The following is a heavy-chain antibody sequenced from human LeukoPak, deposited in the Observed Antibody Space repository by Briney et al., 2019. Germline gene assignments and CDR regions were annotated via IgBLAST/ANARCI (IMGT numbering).Heavy chain of an antibody. CDR3: AKRYGWVSVPFDY. J-gene: IGHJ4*02. Sequence: GGSLRLSCAASGFTFVNYPRSCVRQAPGKGLEWVSDISGTGANTYYADSVKGRFIISSDNSKNTLYLQMNSLRGEDTAVYSCAKRYGWVSVPFDYSGQG. V-gene: IGHV3-23*01. CDR2: ISGTGANT. CDR1: GFTFVNYP. D-gene: IGHD3-10*01.